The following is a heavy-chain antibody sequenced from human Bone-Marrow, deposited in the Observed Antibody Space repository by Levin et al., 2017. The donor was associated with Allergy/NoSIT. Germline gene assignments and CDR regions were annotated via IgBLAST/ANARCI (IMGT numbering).Heavy chain of an antibody. D-gene: IGHD3-10*01. CDR1: GFTFSNYA. CDR3: AKDRDFYGSGSLGN. Sequence: QAGGSLRLSCAASGFTFSNYAMSWVRQAPGKGLEWVSGISGSGDSTYDGDSVKGRFTISRDISKNTLYLQMNSLRAEDTAVYYCAKDRDFYGSGSLGNWGQGTLVTVSS. V-gene: IGHV3-23*01. CDR2: ISGSGDST. J-gene: IGHJ4*02.